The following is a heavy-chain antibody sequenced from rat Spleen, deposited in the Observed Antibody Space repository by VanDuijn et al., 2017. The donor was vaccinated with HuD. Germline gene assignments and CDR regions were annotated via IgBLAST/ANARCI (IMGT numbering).Heavy chain of an antibody. V-gene: IGHV5-35*01. CDR3: TSGGVTTRLNWFAY. Sequence: EVELVESGGGLIQPGSPLKLSCVASGFTFSGNWLNWIRQAPGKGLEWVASIYLDGCTTYYPDTVKGRFVISKDNAKNVGYLQMNNLRSEDTAMYYCTSGGVTTRLNWFAYWGQGTLVTVSS. CDR1: GFTFSGNW. J-gene: IGHJ3*01. D-gene: IGHD1-10*01. CDR2: IYLDGCTT.